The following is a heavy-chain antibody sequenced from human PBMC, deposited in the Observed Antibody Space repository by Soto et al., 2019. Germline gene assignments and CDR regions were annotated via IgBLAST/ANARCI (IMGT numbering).Heavy chain of an antibody. V-gene: IGHV3-11*01. J-gene: IGHJ5*02. CDR2: ISSSGNTI. Sequence: GGSLRLSCAASGFTFSDYYMSWIRQAPGKGLEWISYISSSGNTIYYADSVKGRFTISRDNAKNSLYLQMNSLRADDTAVYYCARDPLDSGSYTRRGWFDPWGQGTLVTVSS. D-gene: IGHD1-26*01. CDR3: ARDPLDSGSYTRRGWFDP. CDR1: GFTFSDYY.